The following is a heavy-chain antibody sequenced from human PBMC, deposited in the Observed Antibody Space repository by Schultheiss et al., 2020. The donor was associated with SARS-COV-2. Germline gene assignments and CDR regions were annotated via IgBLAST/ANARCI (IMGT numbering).Heavy chain of an antibody. V-gene: IGHV3-30*05. CDR2: ISYDGSNK. CDR1: GFTFSSYG. D-gene: IGHD4-17*01. Sequence: GESLKISCAASGFTFSSYGMHWVRQAPGKGLEWVAVISYDGSNKYYADSVKGRFTISRDNSKNTLYLQMNSLRAEDTAVYYCARGGGTVTTMDYWGQGTLVTVSS. CDR3: ARGGGTVTTMDY. J-gene: IGHJ4*02.